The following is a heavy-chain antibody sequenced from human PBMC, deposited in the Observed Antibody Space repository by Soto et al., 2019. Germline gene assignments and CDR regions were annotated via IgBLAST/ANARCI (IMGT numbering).Heavy chain of an antibody. CDR2: ISGSGGST. V-gene: IGHV3-23*01. CDR3: AKDSSSWSSSIGNFDY. J-gene: IGHJ4*02. Sequence: GGSLRLSCAASGFTFRSYAMSWVRQAPGKGLEWVSAISGSGGSTYYADSVKGRFTISRDNSKNTLYLQMNSLRAEDTAVYYCAKDSSSWSSSIGNFDYWGQGTLVTVSS. CDR1: GFTFRSYA. D-gene: IGHD6-13*01.